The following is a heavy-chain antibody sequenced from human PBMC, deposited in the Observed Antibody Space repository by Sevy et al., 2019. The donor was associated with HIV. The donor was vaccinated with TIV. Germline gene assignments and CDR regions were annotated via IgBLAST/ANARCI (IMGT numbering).Heavy chain of an antibody. J-gene: IGHJ6*02. D-gene: IGHD5-18*01. CDR2: IYTSGST. CDR3: ARVLVDTAIGFYGMDV. Sequence: SETLSLTCTVSGGSISSYYWSWIRQPAGKGLEWIGRIYTSGSTNYNPSLKSRVTISVETSKNQFSLKLSSVTAADTAVYYFARVLVDTAIGFYGMDVWGQGTTVTVSS. CDR1: GGSISSYY. V-gene: IGHV4-4*07.